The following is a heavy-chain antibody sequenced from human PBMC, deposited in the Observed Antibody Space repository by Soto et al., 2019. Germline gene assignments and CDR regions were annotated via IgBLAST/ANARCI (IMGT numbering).Heavy chain of an antibody. V-gene: IGHV3-23*01. CDR1: GFTFSSYA. CDR3: WLSYYYMDV. J-gene: IGHJ6*03. Sequence: GESLKISCAASGFTFSSYAMSWVRQAPGKGLEWVSAISGSGGSTYYADSVKGRFTISRDNSKNTLYLQMNSLRAEDTAVYYSWLSYYYMDVWGKGTTVTVSS. D-gene: IGHD3-22*01. CDR2: ISGSGGST.